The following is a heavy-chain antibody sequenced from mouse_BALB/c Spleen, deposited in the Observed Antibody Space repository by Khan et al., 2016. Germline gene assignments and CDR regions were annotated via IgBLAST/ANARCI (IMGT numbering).Heavy chain of an antibody. CDR2: INTYTGEP. Sequence: QIQLVQSGPELKKPGETVKISCKASEYTFTNYGMNWVKQAPGKGLKWMGWINTYTGEPTYADDFKGRFAFSLETSASTAYLQINNLKNEDMATYFCARDYGNPFAYWGQGTLVTVSA. V-gene: IGHV9-1*02. CDR3: ARDYGNPFAY. J-gene: IGHJ3*01. D-gene: IGHD2-1*01. CDR1: EYTFTNYG.